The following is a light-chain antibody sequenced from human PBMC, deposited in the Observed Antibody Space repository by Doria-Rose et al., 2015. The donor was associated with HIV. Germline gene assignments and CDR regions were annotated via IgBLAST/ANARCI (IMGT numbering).Light chain of an antibody. V-gene: IGKV3-20*01. J-gene: IGKJ1*01. CDR2: DGS. Sequence: TQSPGTLSLSPGEGATLSCRASQSFSSTYLAWYQQKPGQAPSLLIYDGSTRATGTPDRFSASGSGTDFTLTINRLEPEDFALYYCHQYGTSWTFGQGTKVEI. CDR3: HQYGTSWT. CDR1: QSFSSTY.